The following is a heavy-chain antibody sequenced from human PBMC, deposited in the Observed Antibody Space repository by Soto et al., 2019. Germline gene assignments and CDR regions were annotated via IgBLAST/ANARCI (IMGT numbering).Heavy chain of an antibody. CDR3: TVWGSGNDFGAA. CDR2: SKNKADSYTT. Sequence: EVQLVESGGGLVQPGGSLRLSCAAPGFTFSDHYMDWVRQAPGKGLEWVGRSKNKADSYTTEYAASVKGRFTISRDGSKTSLFLQMNSLKTADTAVYYCTVWGSGNDFGAAWGQGILVTVSS. D-gene: IGHD3-10*01. V-gene: IGHV3-72*01. J-gene: IGHJ4*02. CDR1: GFTFSDHY.